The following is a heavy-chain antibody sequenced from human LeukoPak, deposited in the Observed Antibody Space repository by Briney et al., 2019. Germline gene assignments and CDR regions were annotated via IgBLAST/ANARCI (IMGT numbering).Heavy chain of an antibody. V-gene: IGHV3-49*04. CDR2: IRSKAYGGTT. Sequence: GGSLRLSCTASGFTFGDYAMSWVRQAPGKGLEWVGFIRSKAYGGTTEYAASVKGRFTISRDDSKSIAYLQMNSLETEDTAVYYCTRGPMEYVYYDFWSGYYMAGDYWGQGTLVTVSS. J-gene: IGHJ4*02. D-gene: IGHD3-3*01. CDR1: GFTFGDYA. CDR3: TRGPMEYVYYDFWSGYYMAGDY.